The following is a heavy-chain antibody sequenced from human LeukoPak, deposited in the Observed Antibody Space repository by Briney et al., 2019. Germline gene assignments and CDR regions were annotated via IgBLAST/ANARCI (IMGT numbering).Heavy chain of an antibody. CDR3: AGMHIGSYYYWAFDI. V-gene: IGHV3-48*03. Sequence: GGALRLSCAASGFSFSSYEGNWVRQARGKGRDWVSYSSSIGSPIYYADSVRGRFTISRDNAQNSLYLQMHSLRAEDTAVYYCAGMHIGSYYYWAFDIWGQGTMVTVSS. CDR1: GFSFSSYE. D-gene: IGHD1-26*01. CDR2: SSSIGSPI. J-gene: IGHJ3*02.